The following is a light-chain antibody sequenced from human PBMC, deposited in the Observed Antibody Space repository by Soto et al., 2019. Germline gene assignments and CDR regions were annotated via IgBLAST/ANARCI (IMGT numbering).Light chain of an antibody. CDR3: SSYTSTTTLYV. Sequence: SVLTQPASVSGSPGQSITIPCTGTSSDVGGYNYVSWYQQHPGKAPKLIIYEVSNRPSGVSNRFSGSKSGDTASLTISGLHAEDEADYFCSSYTSTTTLYVFGTGTKVTVL. CDR2: EVS. CDR1: SSDVGGYNY. V-gene: IGLV2-14*01. J-gene: IGLJ1*01.